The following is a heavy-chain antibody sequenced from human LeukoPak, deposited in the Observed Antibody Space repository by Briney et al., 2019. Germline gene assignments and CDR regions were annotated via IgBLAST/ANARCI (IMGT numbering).Heavy chain of an antibody. CDR3: ARPIRYFDWLGHYYYYMDV. V-gene: IGHV4-39*07. D-gene: IGHD3-9*01. CDR1: GGSISSSSYY. J-gene: IGHJ6*03. Sequence: SETLPLTCTVSGGSISSSSYYWGWIRQPPGRGLEWIGEINHSGSTNYNPSLKSRVTISVDTSKNQFSLKLSSVTAADTAVYYCARPIRYFDWLGHYYYYMDVWGKGTTVTISS. CDR2: INHSGST.